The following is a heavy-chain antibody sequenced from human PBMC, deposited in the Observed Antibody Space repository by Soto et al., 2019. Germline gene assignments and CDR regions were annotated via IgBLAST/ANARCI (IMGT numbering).Heavy chain of an antibody. Sequence: GGSLRLSCAASGFTVSSNYMSWVRQAPGKVLEWMAVISNDGSNKYYADSVKGRFTISRDNSKDTLFLQMNSLRGEDTAIYYCAKVIRADSTSSNFYYYSGMDVWGQGTTVTVSS. D-gene: IGHD6-6*01. CDR3: AKVIRADSTSSNFYYYSGMDV. CDR1: GFTVSSNY. V-gene: IGHV3-30*18. J-gene: IGHJ6*02. CDR2: ISNDGSNK.